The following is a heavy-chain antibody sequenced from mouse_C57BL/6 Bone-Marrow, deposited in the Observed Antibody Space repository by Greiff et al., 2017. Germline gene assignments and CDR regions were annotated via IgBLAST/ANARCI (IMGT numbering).Heavy chain of an antibody. CDR1: GYTFTDYN. CDR3: ARPYYYGDYYAMDY. Sequence: EVKLQESGPELVKPGASVKIPCKASGYTFTDYNMDWVKQSHGKSLEWIGDINPNNGGTIYNQKFKGKATLTVDKSSSTAYMELRSLTSEDTAVYYCARPYYYGDYYAMDYWGQGTSVTVSS. D-gene: IGHD1-1*01. CDR2: INPNNGGT. V-gene: IGHV1-18*01. J-gene: IGHJ4*01.